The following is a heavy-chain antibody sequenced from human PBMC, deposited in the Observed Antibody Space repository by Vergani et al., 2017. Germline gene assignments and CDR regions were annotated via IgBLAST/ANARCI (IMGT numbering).Heavy chain of an antibody. CDR1: GHSFTTYW. D-gene: IGHD5-18*01. Sequence: EVQLVQSGAEVKKPGESLKISCKGSGHSFTTYWIGWVRQMPGKGLGWMGIIYPGDSDTRYSPSFQGQVTISADKSISTAYLQWSSLKASDTSMYYCARRLNTAMAKYYFDYWGQGTLVTVSS. CDR2: IYPGDSDT. J-gene: IGHJ4*02. CDR3: ARRLNTAMAKYYFDY. V-gene: IGHV5-51*01.